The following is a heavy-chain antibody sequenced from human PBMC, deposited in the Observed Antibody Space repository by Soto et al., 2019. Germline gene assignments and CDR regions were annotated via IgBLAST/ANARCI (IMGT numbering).Heavy chain of an antibody. D-gene: IGHD2-2*03. J-gene: IGHJ3*02. CDR3: ARASYLDPAFDI. CDR2: VNPNSGNT. V-gene: IGHV1-8*01. CDR1: GYTFTSYD. Sequence: QVQLVQSGAEVKRPGASGKVYCKASGYTFTSYDSNWVRQAPGQGLEWLGWVNPNSGNTDYAQKFQGRVTMTRNTSIRTAYMELSSLRSEDTAVYYCARASYLDPAFDIWGQGTMVTVS.